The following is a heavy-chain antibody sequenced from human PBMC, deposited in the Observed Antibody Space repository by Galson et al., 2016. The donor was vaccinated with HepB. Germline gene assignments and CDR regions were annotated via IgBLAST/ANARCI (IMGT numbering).Heavy chain of an antibody. D-gene: IGHD3-22*01. V-gene: IGHV1-18*04. J-gene: IGHJ4*02. CDR2: ISTYNGNT. CDR1: GYSFTAYG. CDR3: VRVPLPYYYDSSGPFDS. Sequence: SVKVSCKASGYSFTAYGITWVRLAPGQGLEWMGWISTYNGNTMYAQRLQGRVTMTTDTSTTTVYMELRRLRSDDTAVYYCVRVPLPYYYDSSGPFDSWGQGTLVTVSS.